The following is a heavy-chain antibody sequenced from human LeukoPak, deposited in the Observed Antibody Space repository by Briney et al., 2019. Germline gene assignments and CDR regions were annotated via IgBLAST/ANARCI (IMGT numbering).Heavy chain of an antibody. CDR1: GYTFSGYY. CDR2: INPNTGDT. Sequence: ASVKVSCKASGYTFSGYYTHWVRQAPGQGLEWMGWINPNTGDTNYAQKFQGRVTMTRDTSISTAYMELSRLRSDDTAVYYCARSWGDSSGHYTQFDYWGQGTLVTVSS. CDR3: ARSWGDSSGHYTQFDY. J-gene: IGHJ4*02. V-gene: IGHV1-2*02. D-gene: IGHD3-22*01.